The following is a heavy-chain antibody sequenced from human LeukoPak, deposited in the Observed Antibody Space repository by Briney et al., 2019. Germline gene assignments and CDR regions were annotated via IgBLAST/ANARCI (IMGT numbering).Heavy chain of an antibody. CDR2: INHSGST. V-gene: IGHV4-39*07. D-gene: IGHD3-10*01. CDR3: ARARGSSGSPDGY. J-gene: IGHJ4*02. Sequence: PSETLSLTCTVSGGSISSGGYYWSWIHQHPGKGLEWIGEINHSGSTNYNPSLKSRVTISVDTSKNQFSLKLSSVTAADTAVYYCARARGSSGSPDGYWGQGTLVTVSS. CDR1: GGSISSGGYY.